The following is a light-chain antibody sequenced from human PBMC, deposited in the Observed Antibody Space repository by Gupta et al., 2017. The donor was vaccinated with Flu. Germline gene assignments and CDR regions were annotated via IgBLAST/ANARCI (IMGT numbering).Light chain of an antibody. Sequence: QSALTQPPSVSRSPGQSVTISCTGASSDVGSYNRVSWYQQPPGTAPKLMIYEVSNRPSGVPDRFSGSKSGNTASLTISGLQAEDEADYYCSSYTSSYTYVFGTGTKVTVL. V-gene: IGLV2-18*02. CDR1: SSDVGSYNR. J-gene: IGLJ1*01. CDR3: SSYTSSYTYV. CDR2: EVS.